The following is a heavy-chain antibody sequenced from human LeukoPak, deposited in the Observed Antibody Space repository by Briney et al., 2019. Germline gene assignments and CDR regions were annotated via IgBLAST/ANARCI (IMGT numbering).Heavy chain of an antibody. V-gene: IGHV1-2*02. CDR1: GYTFTGYY. CDR2: INPNSGGT. D-gene: IGHD3-22*01. Sequence: ASVKVSCKASGYTFTGYYMHWVRQAPGQGLEWMGWINPNSGGTNYAQKFQGRVTMTRDTSISTAYMELSRLRSDDTAVYYCARDRGYYDSSGYYDYWGQGTLVTVS. J-gene: IGHJ4*02. CDR3: ARDRGYYDSSGYYDY.